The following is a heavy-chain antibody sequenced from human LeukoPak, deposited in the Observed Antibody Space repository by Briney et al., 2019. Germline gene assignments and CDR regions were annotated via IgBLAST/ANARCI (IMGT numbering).Heavy chain of an antibody. CDR1: GYTFTSYY. CDR2: INPSGGST. D-gene: IGHD6-13*01. V-gene: IGHV1-46*01. Sequence: ASVTVSCKASGYTFTSYYMHWVRQAPGQGLEWMGIINPSGGSTSYAQKFQGRVTMTRDTSTSTVYMELSSLRSEDTAVYYCAREDIAAASTPDAFDIWGQGTMVTVSS. J-gene: IGHJ3*02. CDR3: AREDIAAASTPDAFDI.